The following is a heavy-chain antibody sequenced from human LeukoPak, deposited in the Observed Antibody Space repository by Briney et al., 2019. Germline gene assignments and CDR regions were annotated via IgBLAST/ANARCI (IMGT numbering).Heavy chain of an antibody. J-gene: IGHJ5*01. CDR3: VRHDGRGGATMGAFDS. Sequence: AETLSLTCTVSAASISSSSHHWGWIRQSPGKGLEWIGSVYYGRTTYYSPSLDSRVTISLDTSANQFSLQLNSVTAADTAVYYCVRHDGRGGATMGAFDSWGQGSLVTVSS. D-gene: IGHD4/OR15-4a*01. CDR2: VYYGRTT. CDR1: AASISSSSHH. V-gene: IGHV4-39*01.